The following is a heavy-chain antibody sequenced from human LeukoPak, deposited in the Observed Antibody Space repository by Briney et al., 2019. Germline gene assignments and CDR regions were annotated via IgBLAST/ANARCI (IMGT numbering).Heavy chain of an antibody. D-gene: IGHD3-10*01. CDR1: GFTFSDCA. CDR2: ISYDGSNK. J-gene: IGHJ1*01. Sequence: GGSLRLSCAASGFTFSDCAVHWVRQAPGKGLEWVALISYDGSNKYYADSVKGRFTISRDNSKNTMSLQMNSLRREDTAVYYCASRTNSGPPFWGQGTLVTVSS. CDR3: ASRTNSGPPF. V-gene: IGHV3-30-3*01.